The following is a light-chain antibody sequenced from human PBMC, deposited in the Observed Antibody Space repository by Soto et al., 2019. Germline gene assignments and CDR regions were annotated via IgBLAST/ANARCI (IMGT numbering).Light chain of an antibody. V-gene: IGLV2-8*01. CDR1: SSDVGGYKY. J-gene: IGLJ2*01. Sequence: QSALTQPPSASGSPGQSVTISCNGTSSDVGGYKYVSWYQQHPGKAPKLIIYEVSRRPSGVPDRFSGSKSGNSASLTVSGLQAEDEAAYYCTSYAASNNVVFGGGTQLTVL. CDR2: EVS. CDR3: TSYAASNNVV.